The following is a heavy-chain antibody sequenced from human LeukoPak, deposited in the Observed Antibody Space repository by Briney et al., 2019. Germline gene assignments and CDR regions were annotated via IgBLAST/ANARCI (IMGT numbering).Heavy chain of an antibody. CDR3: ATDPPLSGRYNYYGMDV. D-gene: IGHD1-26*01. J-gene: IGHJ6*02. CDR1: GYTLTELS. CDR2: FDPEDGET. V-gene: IGHV1-24*01. Sequence: GASVKVSCKVSGYTLTELSMHWVRQAPGKGLEWMGGFDPEDGETIYAQKFQGRVTMTEDTSTDTAYMELSSLRSEDTAVYYCATDPPLSGRYNYYGMDVWGQGTTVTVSS.